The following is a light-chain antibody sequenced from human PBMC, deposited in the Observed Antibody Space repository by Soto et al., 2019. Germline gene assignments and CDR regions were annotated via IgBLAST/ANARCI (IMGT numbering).Light chain of an antibody. V-gene: IGLV3-1*01. J-gene: IGLJ2*01. CDR1: KLEDHF. Sequence: SYELIQPPSLSVSPGLTASIPCSGDKLEDHFTSWYQQKPGQSPVLVIYEDNKRPSGIPERFSGSNSGNTATLTISGTQALDEADYYCQAWDTNRGKFGGGTKLTVL. CDR2: EDN. CDR3: QAWDTNRGK.